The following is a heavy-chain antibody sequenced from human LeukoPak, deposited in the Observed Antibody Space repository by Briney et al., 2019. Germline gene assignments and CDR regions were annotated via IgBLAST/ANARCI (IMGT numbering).Heavy chain of an antibody. CDR2: ISGSGGST. V-gene: IGHV3-23*01. Sequence: GGSLRPSCAASGFTFSSYAMSWVRQAPGKGLEWVSAISGSGGSTYYADSVKGRFTISRDNSKNTLYLQMNSLRAEDTAVYYCARRRYYYDSSGFSFDYWGQGTLVTVSS. J-gene: IGHJ4*02. CDR3: ARRRYYYDSSGFSFDY. CDR1: GFTFSSYA. D-gene: IGHD3-22*01.